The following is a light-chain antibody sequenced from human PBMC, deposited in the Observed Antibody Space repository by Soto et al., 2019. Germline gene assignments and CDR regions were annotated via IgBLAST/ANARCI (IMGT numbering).Light chain of an antibody. J-gene: IGKJ5*01. V-gene: IGKV1-5*03. CDR1: QSISNW. CDR2: KAS. Sequence: DIQMTQSPSTLSASVGDRVTITCRASQSISNWLAWYQQKPGKAPKLLIYKASSLQSGVPARFSGSGSGTDFTLTISSLEPEDFAVYYCQQRSNWPPFTFGQGTRLEIK. CDR3: QQRSNWPPFT.